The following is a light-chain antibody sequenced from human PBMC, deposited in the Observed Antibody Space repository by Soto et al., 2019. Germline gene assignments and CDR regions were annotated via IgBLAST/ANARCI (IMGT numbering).Light chain of an antibody. CDR2: DVS. J-gene: IGLJ2*01. V-gene: IGLV2-14*01. CDR3: SSYTSSSTLVV. CDR1: SSDVGGYNY. Sequence: QSALTQPASVSGSPGQSITISCTGTSSDVGGYNYVSWYQQHPGKAPKLMIYDVSNRPSGVSNRFSGSKTSNTTSLTISGLQDDDDADYYCSSYTSSSTLVVFGGGTKLTVL.